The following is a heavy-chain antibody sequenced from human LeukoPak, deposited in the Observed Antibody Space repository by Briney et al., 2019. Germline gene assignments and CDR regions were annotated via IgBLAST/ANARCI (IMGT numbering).Heavy chain of an antibody. D-gene: IGHD3-10*01. V-gene: IGHV5-51*01. CDR2: IYPGDSDT. J-gene: IGHJ5*01. CDR1: GYSFTKYW. CDR3: AGPVGYGSGTINWFDS. Sequence: GESLKISCKGSGYSFTKYWIGWVRQMPGKGLEWMGIIYPGDSDTRYSPSFQGQVTISADKSISTAYLQWSSLKASDTAMYYCAGPVGYGSGTINWFDSWGQGTLVTVSS.